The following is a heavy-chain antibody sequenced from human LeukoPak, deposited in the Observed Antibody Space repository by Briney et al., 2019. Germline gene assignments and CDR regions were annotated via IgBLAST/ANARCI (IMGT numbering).Heavy chain of an antibody. D-gene: IGHD4-23*01. CDR1: GFTFDDYA. J-gene: IGHJ4*02. Sequence: GGSLRLSCAASGFTFDDYAMHWVRQAPGKGLEWVSGISWNSGSIGYADSVKGRFTISRDNAKNSLYLQMNSLRAEDTAVYYCAKDKLRWFDYWGQGTLVTVSS. V-gene: IGHV3-9*01. CDR2: ISWNSGSI. CDR3: AKDKLRWFDY.